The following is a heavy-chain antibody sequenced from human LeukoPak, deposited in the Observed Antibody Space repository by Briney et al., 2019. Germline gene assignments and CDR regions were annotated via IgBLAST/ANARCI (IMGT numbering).Heavy chain of an antibody. J-gene: IGHJ4*02. Sequence: GGSLRLSCTTSGFTFGDYAMSWVRQAPGQGLEWVGFIRSTGYGGTTEYAASVRGRITISRDDSRNIAYLQMNSLKTEDTAVYFCTRDGHRGVRPGRFDNWGQGTLVTVSP. V-gene: IGHV3-49*04. CDR2: IRSTGYGGTT. CDR3: TRDGHRGVRPGRFDN. CDR1: GFTFGDYA. D-gene: IGHD3-10*01.